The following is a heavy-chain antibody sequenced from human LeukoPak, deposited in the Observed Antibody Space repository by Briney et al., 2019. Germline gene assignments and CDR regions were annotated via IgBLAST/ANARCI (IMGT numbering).Heavy chain of an antibody. V-gene: IGHV1-69*13. CDR1: GYTFTGYY. CDR3: ARAGLQLNLYNWFDP. D-gene: IGHD5-18*01. J-gene: IGHJ5*02. Sequence: SVKVSCKASGYTFTGYYMHWVRQAPGQGLEWMGGIIPIFGTANYAQKFQGRVTITADESTSTAYMELSSLRSEDTAVYYCARAGLQLNLYNWFDPWGQGTLVTVSS. CDR2: IIPIFGTA.